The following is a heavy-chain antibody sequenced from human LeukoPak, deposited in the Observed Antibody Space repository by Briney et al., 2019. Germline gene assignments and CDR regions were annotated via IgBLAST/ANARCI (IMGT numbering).Heavy chain of an antibody. CDR2: IKSKTDGGTT. D-gene: IGHD6-13*01. V-gene: IGHV3-15*01. Sequence: GGSLRLSCAASRFTFSNAWMSWVRQAPGKGLEWVGRIKSKTDGGTTDYAPPVKGRFTISRDDSKNTLYLQMNSLKTEDTAVYYCTTVSWSDAFDIWGQGTMVTVSS. CDR1: RFTFSNAW. CDR3: TTVSWSDAFDI. J-gene: IGHJ3*02.